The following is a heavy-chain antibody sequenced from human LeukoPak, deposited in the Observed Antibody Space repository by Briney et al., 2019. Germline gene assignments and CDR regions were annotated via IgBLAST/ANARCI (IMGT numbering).Heavy chain of an antibody. Sequence: GGSLRLSCAASGFTFNIYAMSWVRQAPGKGLEWVSSSTSSGDATFYADSVKDRFTISRDNSKNTLYLQMSRLRAEDTAVYYCAKDRPNYHESNGHYYRLNGDSWGQGTLVTVSS. J-gene: IGHJ5*01. CDR3: AKDRPNYHESNGHYYRLNGDS. D-gene: IGHD3-22*01. V-gene: IGHV3-23*01. CDR2: STSSGDAT. CDR1: GFTFNIYA.